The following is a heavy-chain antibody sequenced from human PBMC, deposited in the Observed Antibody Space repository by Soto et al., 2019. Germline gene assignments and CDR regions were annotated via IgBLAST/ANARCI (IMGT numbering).Heavy chain of an antibody. CDR2: IYSSGGT. CDR3: ARGQRFSDSFDP. CDR1: GGPLHGYY. D-gene: IGHD3-3*01. V-gene: IGHV4-4*07. Sequence: TSETPSPTRTVFGGPLHGYYWTWIRQSAGKGLEWIGRIYSSGGTKYNPSLQSRVTMSLDTSKNQFSLRLTSVTAADTAVYYCARGQRFSDSFDPWGQGTLVTVSS. J-gene: IGHJ5*02.